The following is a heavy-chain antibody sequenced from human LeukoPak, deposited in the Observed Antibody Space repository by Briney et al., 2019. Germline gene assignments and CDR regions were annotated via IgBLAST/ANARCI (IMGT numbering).Heavy chain of an antibody. CDR3: ARPIYYYDSSGYYYFHAFDI. CDR2: IFPGDSDT. Sequence: GESLKISCKGSGYSFTTYWIGWVRQMPGKGLEWMGIIFPGDSDTRYSPSFEGQVTISVDKSISTAYLQWSSLKASDTAMYYCARPIYYYDSSGYYYFHAFDIWGQGTMVTVSS. CDR1: GYSFTTYW. V-gene: IGHV5-51*01. J-gene: IGHJ3*02. D-gene: IGHD3-22*01.